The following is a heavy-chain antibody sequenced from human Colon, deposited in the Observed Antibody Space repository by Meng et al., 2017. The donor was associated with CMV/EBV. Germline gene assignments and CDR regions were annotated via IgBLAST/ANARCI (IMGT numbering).Heavy chain of an antibody. CDR2: ISSSGSTI. CDR3: ARAPRIFEDSTSSPSYYFDY. V-gene: IGHV3-11*01. J-gene: IGHJ4*02. CDR1: GFTFSDYY. Sequence: GGSLRLSCAASGFTFSDYYMSWIRQAPGKGLEWVSYISSSGSTIYYADSVKGRFTISRDNAKNSLYLQMNSLRAEDTAVYYCARAPRIFEDSTSSPSYYFDYWGQGTLVTVSS. D-gene: IGHD2-2*01.